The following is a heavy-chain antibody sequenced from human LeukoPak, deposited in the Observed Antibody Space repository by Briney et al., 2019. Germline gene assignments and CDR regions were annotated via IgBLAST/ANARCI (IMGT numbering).Heavy chain of an antibody. V-gene: IGHV3-23*01. CDR1: EFTFNSYA. CDR2: ISGSGSST. J-gene: IGHJ4*02. CDR3: AKHTAGTKALDY. D-gene: IGHD1-1*01. Sequence: GGPLRLSCAASEFTFNSYAMSWVRQATGKGLEWFSSISGSGSSTFYADSVKGRFIISRDNSKNTLYLQMNSLRAEDTAVYYCAKHTAGTKALDYWGQGTLVTVSS.